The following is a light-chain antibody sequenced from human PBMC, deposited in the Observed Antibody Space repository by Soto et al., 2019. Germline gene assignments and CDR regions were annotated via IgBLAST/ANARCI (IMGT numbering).Light chain of an antibody. CDR3: ATWDDSLNAAV. CDR2: SND. Sequence: QPVLTQPPSASGTPGQRVPISCSGSSSNIGTNTVNWYQQLPGTAPKLLIYSNDQRPSGVPARFSGSTSGTSASLAISGLQSDDEAHYYCATWDDSLNAAVFGGGTQLTVL. V-gene: IGLV1-44*01. J-gene: IGLJ7*01. CDR1: SSNIGTNT.